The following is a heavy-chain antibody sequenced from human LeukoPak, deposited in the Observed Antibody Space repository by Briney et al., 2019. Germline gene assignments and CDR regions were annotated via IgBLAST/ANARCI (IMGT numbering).Heavy chain of an antibody. D-gene: IGHD6-13*01. CDR3: ARKGLSIAAAGAFDY. CDR1: GFTFSSYA. V-gene: IGHV3-30-3*01. Sequence: SGGSLRLSCAASGFTFSSYAMHWVRQAPGKGLEWVAVISYDGSNKYYADSVKGRFTISRDNSKNTLYLQMNSLRAEDTAVYYCARKGLSIAAAGAFDYWGQGTLVTVSS. CDR2: ISYDGSNK. J-gene: IGHJ4*02.